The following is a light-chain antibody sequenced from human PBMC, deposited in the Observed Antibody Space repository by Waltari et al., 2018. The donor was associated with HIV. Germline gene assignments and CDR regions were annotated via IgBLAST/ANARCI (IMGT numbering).Light chain of an antibody. CDR1: SSNIGAGSD. CDR3: QSYDSSLSDLL. CDR2: GNN. Sequence: QSVLTQPPSVSGAPGQRVTIPCTGISSNIGAGSDVHWYQQLPGKAPKLLISGNNNRPSGVPDRFSGSKSGTSTSLAITGLQAEDEADYYCQSYDSSLSDLLFGGGTKLTVL. V-gene: IGLV1-40*01. J-gene: IGLJ3*02.